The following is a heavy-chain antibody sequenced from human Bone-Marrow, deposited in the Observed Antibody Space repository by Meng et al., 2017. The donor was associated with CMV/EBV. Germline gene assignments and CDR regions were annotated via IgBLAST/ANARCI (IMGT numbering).Heavy chain of an antibody. CDR3: ARDYVDYGGNGGMDV. CDR2: INPSGGST. CDR1: GYTFTSYY. J-gene: IGHJ6*02. Sequence: GESLKISCAASGYTFTSYYMHWVRQAPGQGLEWMGIINPSGGSTSYAQKFQGRVTMTRDTSTSTVYMELGSLRSEDTAVYYCARDYVDYGGNGGMDVWGQGTTVTVSS. V-gene: IGHV1-46*01. D-gene: IGHD4-23*01.